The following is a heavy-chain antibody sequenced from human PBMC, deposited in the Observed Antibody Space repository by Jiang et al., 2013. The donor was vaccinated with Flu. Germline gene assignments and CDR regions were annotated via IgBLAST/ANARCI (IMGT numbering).Heavy chain of an antibody. J-gene: IGHJ4*02. D-gene: IGHD3-22*01. CDR3: ATVLAPGYDSSFYFDY. CDR2: FDPEDGET. Sequence: SGAEVKKPGASVKVSCKVSGYTLTELSMHWVRQAPGKGLEWMGGFDPEDGETIYAQKFQGRVTMTEDTSTDTAYMELSSLRSEDTAVYYCATVLAPGYDSSFYFDYWGQGTLVTVSS. CDR1: GYTLTELS. V-gene: IGHV1-24*01.